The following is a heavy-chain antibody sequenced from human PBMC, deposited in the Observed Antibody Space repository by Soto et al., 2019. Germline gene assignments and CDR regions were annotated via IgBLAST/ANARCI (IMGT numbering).Heavy chain of an antibody. CDR1: GGTFSSYA. CDR2: IIPMFGTA. D-gene: IGHD7-27*01. CDR3: AAHFHWGPYNYYYGMDV. J-gene: IGHJ6*02. Sequence: VQLGQSGAEVKRPGSSVKVSCKASGGTFSSYAISWVRQAPGQGLEWMGGIIPMFGTADYAQKFQGRVTITADESTSTAYMELSSLRSEDTAVYFCAAHFHWGPYNYYYGMDVWGQGTTVTVSS. V-gene: IGHV1-69*12.